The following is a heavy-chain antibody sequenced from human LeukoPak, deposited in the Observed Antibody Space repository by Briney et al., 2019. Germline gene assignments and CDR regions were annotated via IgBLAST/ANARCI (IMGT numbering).Heavy chain of an antibody. CDR2: ISGSGGST. CDR1: GFTFSGYA. V-gene: IGHV3-23*01. Sequence: PGGSLRLSCAASGFTFSGYAMSWVRQAPGKGLEWVSAISGSGGSTYYADSVKGRFTISRDNSKNTLYLQMNSLRAEDTAVYYCARSPRIAAAGKGYFDYWGQGTLVTVSS. CDR3: ARSPRIAAAGKGYFDY. J-gene: IGHJ4*02. D-gene: IGHD6-13*01.